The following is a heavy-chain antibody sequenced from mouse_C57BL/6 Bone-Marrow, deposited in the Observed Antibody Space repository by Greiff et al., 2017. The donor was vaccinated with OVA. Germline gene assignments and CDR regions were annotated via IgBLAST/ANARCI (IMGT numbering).Heavy chain of an antibody. J-gene: IGHJ4*01. CDR3: ARHDGYYHAMDY. V-gene: IGHV5-6*01. CDR2: ISSGGSYT. D-gene: IGHD2-3*01. CDR1: GFTFSSYG. Sequence: EVKLMESGGDLVKPGGSLKLSCAASGFTFSSYGMSWVRQTPDKRLEWVATISSGGSYTYYPDSVKGRFTISRDNAKNTLYLQMSSLKSEDTAMYYCARHDGYYHAMDYWGQGTSVTVSS.